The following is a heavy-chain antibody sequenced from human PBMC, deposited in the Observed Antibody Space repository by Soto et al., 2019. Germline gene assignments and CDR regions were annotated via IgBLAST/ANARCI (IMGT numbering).Heavy chain of an antibody. CDR3: ARGPVVVTSFFDY. CDR1: GGSISSGDYY. J-gene: IGHJ4*02. Sequence: QVQLQESGPGLVKPSQTLSLTCTVSGGSISSGDYYWSWIRQPPGKGLEWIGYIYYSGSTYYNPSPTSRVTISVDTSKNQFSLKLSSVTAADTAVYYCARGPVVVTSFFDYWGQGTLVTVSS. V-gene: IGHV4-30-4*01. CDR2: IYYSGST. D-gene: IGHD2-21*02.